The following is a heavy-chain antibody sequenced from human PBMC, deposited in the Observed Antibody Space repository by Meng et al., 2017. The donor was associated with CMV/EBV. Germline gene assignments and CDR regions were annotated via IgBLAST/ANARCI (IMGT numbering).Heavy chain of an antibody. V-gene: IGHV3-53*01. CDR1: GLIVSRHY. CDR2: IYTSGET. D-gene: IGHD3-3*01. CDR3: ARAGAVLTDIWSPGSMDV. J-gene: IGHJ6*02. Sequence: GESLKISCAASGLIVSRHYMSWVRQAPGKGLEWVAIIYTSGETFYADSVKGRFTISRDNSNNTVSLRTNTLRTEDTAIYYCARAGAVLTDIWSPGSMDVWGQGTTVTVSS.